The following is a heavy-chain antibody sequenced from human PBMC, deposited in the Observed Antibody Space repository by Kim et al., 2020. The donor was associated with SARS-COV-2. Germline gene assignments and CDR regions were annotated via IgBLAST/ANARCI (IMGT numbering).Heavy chain of an antibody. J-gene: IGHJ4*02. CDR1: GGSISSYY. V-gene: IGHV4-4*07. Sequence: SETLSLTCTVSGGSISSYYWSWIRQPAGKGLEWIGRIYISGATNYNPSLKRRVAMSVDTYNNQLSLKLASVTAADTAVCYCARDGPTPGTRFDSWGQGTL. D-gene: IGHD3-10*01. CDR3: ARDGPTPGTRFDS. CDR2: IYISGAT.